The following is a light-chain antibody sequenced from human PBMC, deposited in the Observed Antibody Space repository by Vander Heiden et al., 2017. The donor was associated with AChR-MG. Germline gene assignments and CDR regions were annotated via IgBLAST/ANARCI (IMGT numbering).Light chain of an antibody. Sequence: DIQMTQSPSSLSASVGDRVTITCRASQSISSYLNWYQQKPGKAPKLLIYAASSLQSGVPSRFSGSGYGTDFTLTISSLQPEDFATYYCQQSYSTPRWTFGQRTKLEIK. J-gene: IGKJ2*02. CDR2: AAS. V-gene: IGKV1-39*01. CDR1: QSISSY. CDR3: QQSYSTPRWT.